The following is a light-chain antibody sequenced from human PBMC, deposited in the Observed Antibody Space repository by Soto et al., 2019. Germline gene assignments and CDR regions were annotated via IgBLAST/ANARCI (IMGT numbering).Light chain of an antibody. CDR2: SNN. CDR3: AAWDDSLV. J-gene: IGLJ2*01. V-gene: IGLV1-44*01. Sequence: QSVLTQPPSASGTPGQRVTISCSGSSSNIGSNTVNWYQQLPGTAPKLLIHSNNQRPSGVPDRFSGSKSGTSASLAISGLQSEDEADYYCAAWDDSLVFGGGTKLTVL. CDR1: SSNIGSNT.